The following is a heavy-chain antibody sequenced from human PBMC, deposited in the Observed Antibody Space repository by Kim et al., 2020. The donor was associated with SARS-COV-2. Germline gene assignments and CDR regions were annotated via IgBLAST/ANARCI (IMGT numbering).Heavy chain of an antibody. CDR3: ARAGGSSPYDYIWGSYRFRPEFGY. V-gene: IGHV4-34*01. J-gene: IGHJ4*02. CDR2: INHSGST. Sequence: SETLSLTCAVYGGSFSGYYWSWIRQPPGKGLEWIGEINHSGSTNYNPSLKSRVTISVDTSKNQFSLKLSSVTAADTAVYYCARAGGSSPYDYIWGSYRFRPEFGYWGQGTLVTVSS. CDR1: GGSFSGYY. D-gene: IGHD3-16*02.